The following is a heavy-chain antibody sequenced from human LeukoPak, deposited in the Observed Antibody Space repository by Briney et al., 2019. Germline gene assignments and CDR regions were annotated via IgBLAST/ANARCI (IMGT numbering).Heavy chain of an antibody. D-gene: IGHD5-12*01. CDR3: AKDDSGAFDY. CDR1: GFTFSGSW. CDR2: IWYDGSKE. V-gene: IGHV3-33*03. Sequence: GGSLRLSCAASGFTFSGSWMHWVRQAPGKGLEWVADIWYDGSKEHYVDSVKGRFTISRDNAKNTVFLQMNSLRVEDSAVYYCAKDDSGAFDYWGQGIPVIVSS. J-gene: IGHJ4*02.